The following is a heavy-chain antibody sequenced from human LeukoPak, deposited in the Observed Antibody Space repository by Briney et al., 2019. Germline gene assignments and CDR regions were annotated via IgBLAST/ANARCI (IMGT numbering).Heavy chain of an antibody. J-gene: IGHJ4*02. CDR1: GFTFSSYS. CDR3: ASGAPRIAAAGTDY. Sequence: PGGSLRLSCAASGFTFSSYSMKWDRQAPGKGLEWVSSISSSSSYIYYADSVKGRFTISRDNAKNSLYLQMNSLRAEDTAVYYCASGAPRIAAAGTDYWGQGTLVTVSS. D-gene: IGHD6-13*01. V-gene: IGHV3-21*01. CDR2: ISSSSSYI.